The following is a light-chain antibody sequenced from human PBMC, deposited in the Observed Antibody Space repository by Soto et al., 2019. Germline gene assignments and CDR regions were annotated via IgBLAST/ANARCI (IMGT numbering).Light chain of an antibody. CDR2: EGS. CDR1: SSDVGRYNL. V-gene: IGLV2-23*01. CDR3: CSYAGSSGYV. Sequence: QSALTQPASVSGSPGQSITISCSGTSSDVGRYNLVSWYQHHPGKAPKVIIYEGSKRPSGVSNRFSGSKSGNTASLTIFGLQAEDEGDYYCCSYAGSSGYVFGTGTNVTVL. J-gene: IGLJ1*01.